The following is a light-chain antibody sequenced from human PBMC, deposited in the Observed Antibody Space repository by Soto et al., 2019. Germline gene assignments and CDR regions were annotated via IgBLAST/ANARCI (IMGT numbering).Light chain of an antibody. Sequence: ALTQPASESGSPGQSITISCTGTSSDVGGYNYVSWYQQHPGKAPNLMIYEVSNRPSGVSNRFSGSKSGNTASLTISGLQAEDEADYYCSSYTSSSTPYVFGTGTKVIV. V-gene: IGLV2-14*01. CDR1: SSDVGGYNY. CDR2: EVS. CDR3: SSYTSSSTPYV. J-gene: IGLJ1*01.